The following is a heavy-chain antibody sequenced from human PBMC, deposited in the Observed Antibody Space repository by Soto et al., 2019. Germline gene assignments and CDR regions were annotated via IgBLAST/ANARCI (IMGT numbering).Heavy chain of an antibody. CDR3: ARDRSYGSGRNNPPFGY. J-gene: IGHJ4*02. CDR1: GFTFSTYG. V-gene: IGHV3-33*01. CDR2: IWYDGSNK. D-gene: IGHD3-10*01. Sequence: QVQLVESGGGVVQPGRSLRLSCAASGFTFSTYGMYWVRQAPGKGLEWVALIWYDGSNKYYADSVKGRFTISRDNSKDTLYRQMNSLRAEDTAVYYCARDRSYGSGRNNPPFGYWGQGTLVTVSS.